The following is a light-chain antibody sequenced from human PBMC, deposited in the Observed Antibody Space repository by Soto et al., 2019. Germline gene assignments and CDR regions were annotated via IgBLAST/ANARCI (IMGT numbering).Light chain of an antibody. J-gene: IGKJ4*01. CDR2: GAS. CDR3: QQYDSWPPIT. CDR1: QSVTSS. V-gene: IGKV3-15*01. Sequence: EIVMTQSPATLSVSPGERATLSCRASQSVTSSLAWFQQRPGQAPRLLIFGASIRATGVPARFSGSGSGTEFTLTISSLQSEDFAVYYCQQYDSWPPITFGGGTKVEIK.